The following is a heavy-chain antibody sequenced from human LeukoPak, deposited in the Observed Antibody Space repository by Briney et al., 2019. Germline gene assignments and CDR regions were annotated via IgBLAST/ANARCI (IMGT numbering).Heavy chain of an antibody. CDR3: ARAGYSYGSIVFDY. Sequence: PSETLSLTCTVSGGSISSYYWSWIRQPPGKGLEWNGYIYYSGSTNYNPSLKSRVTISTDTSKNQFSLKVSSVTAADTGVYYCARAGYSYGSIVFDYWGQGTLVTVSS. V-gene: IGHV4-59*01. CDR2: IYYSGST. D-gene: IGHD5-18*01. J-gene: IGHJ4*02. CDR1: GGSISSYY.